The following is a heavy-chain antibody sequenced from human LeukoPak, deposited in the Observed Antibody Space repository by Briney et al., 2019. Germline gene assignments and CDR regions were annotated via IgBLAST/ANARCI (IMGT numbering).Heavy chain of an antibody. V-gene: IGHV1-2*02. CDR3: ARDSQLSRAYAFDI. Sequence: ASVKVSCKASGYTFTCYYMHWVRQAPGQGMEWMGWINPNSGGTNYAQKFQGRVTMTRDTSISTAYMELSRLRSDDTAVYYCARDSQLSRAYAFDIWGRGTMVTVSS. CDR2: INPNSGGT. J-gene: IGHJ3*02. CDR1: GYTFTCYY. D-gene: IGHD2-2*01.